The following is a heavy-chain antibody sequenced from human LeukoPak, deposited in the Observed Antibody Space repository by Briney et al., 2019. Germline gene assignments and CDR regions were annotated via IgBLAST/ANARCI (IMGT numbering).Heavy chain of an antibody. D-gene: IGHD3-22*01. V-gene: IGHV1-2*02. J-gene: IGHJ5*02. Sequence: GASVKVSCKASGYTFTGYYTHWVRQAPGLGLEWMGWINPNSGGTNYAQKFQGRVTMTRDTSISTAYMELSRLRSDDTAVYYCARVGSLSSYYDSSGYHPWGQGTLVTVSS. CDR2: INPNSGGT. CDR3: ARVGSLSSYYDSSGYHP. CDR1: GYTFTGYY.